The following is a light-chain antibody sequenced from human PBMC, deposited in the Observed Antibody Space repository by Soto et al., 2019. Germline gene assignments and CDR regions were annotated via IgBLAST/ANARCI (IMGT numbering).Light chain of an antibody. Sequence: IILTQSPGTLSLSPGEGATLSCKASQTVLSTHLAWYQQKPGQAPRLLIYATSNRATGIPDRFSGSGSGRDFTLTIDRLEPEDFAVYYCQQYDSSSVTFGQGTRLDLK. J-gene: IGKJ5*01. CDR3: QQYDSSSVT. CDR2: ATS. V-gene: IGKV3-20*01. CDR1: QTVLSTH.